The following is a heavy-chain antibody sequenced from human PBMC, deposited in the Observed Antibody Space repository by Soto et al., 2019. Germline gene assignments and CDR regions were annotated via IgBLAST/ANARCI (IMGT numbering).Heavy chain of an antibody. Sequence: SVKVSCKASGGTFSSYAISWVRQAPGQGLEWMGGIIPIFGTANYAQKFQGRVTITADESTSTAYMELSSLRSEDTAVYYCARDLFPGDSSGYYYNWFDPWGQGTLVTVSS. D-gene: IGHD3-22*01. V-gene: IGHV1-69*13. CDR1: GGTFSSYA. CDR2: IIPIFGTA. CDR3: ARDLFPGDSSGYYYNWFDP. J-gene: IGHJ5*02.